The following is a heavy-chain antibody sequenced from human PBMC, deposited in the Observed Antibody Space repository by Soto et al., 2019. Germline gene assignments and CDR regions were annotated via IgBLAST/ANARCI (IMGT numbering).Heavy chain of an antibody. CDR1: GYTFTGYY. V-gene: IGHV1-2*02. CDR2: INPNSGGT. CDR3: ARDVAVAVNFDY. J-gene: IGHJ4*02. Sequence: AASVKVSCKASGYTFTGYYMHWVRQAPGQGLEWMGWINPNSGGTNYAQKFQGRVTMTRDTSISTAYMELSRLRSDDTAVYYCARDVAVAVNFDYWGQGTLVTVSS. D-gene: IGHD6-19*01.